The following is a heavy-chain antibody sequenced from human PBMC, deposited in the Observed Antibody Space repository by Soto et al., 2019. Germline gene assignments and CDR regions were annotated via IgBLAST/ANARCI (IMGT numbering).Heavy chain of an antibody. V-gene: IGHV3-48*02. Sequence: PGGSLRLSCAASGFTFSSYSMNWVRQAPGKGLEWVSYISSSSSTIYYADSVKGRFTISRDNAKNSLYLQMNSLRDEDTAVYYCASAMISRWCFDLWGRGTLVTVSS. D-gene: IGHD3-22*01. J-gene: IGHJ2*01. CDR1: GFTFSSYS. CDR2: ISSSSSTI. CDR3: ASAMISRWCFDL.